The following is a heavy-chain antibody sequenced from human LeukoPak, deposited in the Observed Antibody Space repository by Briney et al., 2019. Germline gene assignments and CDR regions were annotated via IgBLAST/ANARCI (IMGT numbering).Heavy chain of an antibody. J-gene: IGHJ3*02. Sequence: GGTLRLSCAASGFTFSSYGMSWVRQAPGKGLEWVSAISGSGGSTYYADSVKGRFTISRDNSKNTLYLQMNSLRAEDTAVYYCARGPPGTYILWFGELREIGAFDIWGQGTMVTVSS. D-gene: IGHD3-10*01. CDR3: ARGPPGTYILWFGELREIGAFDI. CDR2: ISGSGGST. CDR1: GFTFSSYG. V-gene: IGHV3-23*01.